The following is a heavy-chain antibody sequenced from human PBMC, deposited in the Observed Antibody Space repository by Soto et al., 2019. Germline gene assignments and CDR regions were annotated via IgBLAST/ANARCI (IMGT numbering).Heavy chain of an antibody. Sequence: GESLKISCTGVGYSFTSYWIGWVRQMPGKGLEWMGIIYPGDSDTRYSPSFQGQVTISADKSITTAYLQWSSLKASDTAMYYCARGYCTTTICDPWFDPWGQGTLVTVSS. V-gene: IGHV5-51*01. D-gene: IGHD2-2*01. CDR2: IYPGDSDT. CDR3: ARGYCTTTICDPWFDP. J-gene: IGHJ5*02. CDR1: GYSFTSYW.